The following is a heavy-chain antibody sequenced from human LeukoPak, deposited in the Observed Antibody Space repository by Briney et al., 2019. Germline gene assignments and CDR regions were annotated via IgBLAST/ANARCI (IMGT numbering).Heavy chain of an antibody. J-gene: IGHJ5*02. V-gene: IGHV1-2*02. CDR1: GYTFTGYY. CDR3: ARARGDIVVVPAAIWFDP. D-gene: IGHD2-2*01. Sequence: ASVEASFKASGYTFTGYYMHWVRQAPGQGLEWMGWIKPNNGGTNYAQKFQGRVTMTRDTSISTAYMELSRLRSDDTAVYYCARARGDIVVVPAAIWFDPWGQGTLVTVSS. CDR2: IKPNNGGT.